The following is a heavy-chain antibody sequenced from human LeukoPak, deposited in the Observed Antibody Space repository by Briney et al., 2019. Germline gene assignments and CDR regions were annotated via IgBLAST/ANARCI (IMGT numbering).Heavy chain of an antibody. CDR2: IKQDGSEK. V-gene: IGHV3-7*05. D-gene: IGHD6-19*01. CDR3: ARPDISGHSWFDP. CDR1: GFTFSSYL. Sequence: GGSLRLSCAASGFTFSSYLMSWVRQAPGKGLEWVANIKQDGSEKFYVDSLKGRFTISRDNAKNSLYLQMNNLRAEDTAVYYCARPDISGHSWFDPWAQGHLVTVSS. J-gene: IGHJ5*02.